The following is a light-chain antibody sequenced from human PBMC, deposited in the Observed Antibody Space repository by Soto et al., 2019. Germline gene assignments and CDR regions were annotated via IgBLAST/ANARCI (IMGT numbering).Light chain of an antibody. Sequence: DMLLTRTPSTLSLYTGERATLSCRASQSVSNDFLAWYQQQPGQAPRLLIYGASTRATDGPDRFSGSGSGADFTLTISRLEPEDFAVYYCQQYGSSPPRTFGQGTKVDIK. J-gene: IGKJ1*01. CDR3: QQYGSSPPRT. CDR2: GAS. V-gene: IGKV3-20*01. CDR1: QSVSNDF.